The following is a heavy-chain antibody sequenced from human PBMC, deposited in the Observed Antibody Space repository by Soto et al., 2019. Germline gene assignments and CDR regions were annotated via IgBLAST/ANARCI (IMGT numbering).Heavy chain of an antibody. J-gene: IGHJ4*02. Sequence: ASVKVSCKASGYTFTTYTMHWVRQAPGQRPEWMGWINAGNGNTKYSQKFQGRVTITRDTSASTAYMELSSLISEDTAVYYCARAVAVPADFDYWGQGTLVTVSS. V-gene: IGHV1-3*01. CDR3: ARAVAVPADFDY. CDR2: INAGNGNT. CDR1: GYTFTTYT. D-gene: IGHD6-19*01.